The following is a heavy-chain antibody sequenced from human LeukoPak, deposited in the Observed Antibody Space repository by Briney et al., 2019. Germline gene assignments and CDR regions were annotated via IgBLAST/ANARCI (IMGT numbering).Heavy chain of an antibody. CDR1: GYTFTNYA. J-gene: IGHJ5*02. Sequence: ASVKVSCKASGYTFTNYAINWVRQAPGQGLEWMGGIIPIFGTANYAQKFQGRVTITADKSTSTAYMELSSLRSEDTAVYYCARPGHYYDSSGYYLDPWGQGTLVTVSS. V-gene: IGHV1-69*06. CDR3: ARPGHYYDSSGYYLDP. D-gene: IGHD3-22*01. CDR2: IIPIFGTA.